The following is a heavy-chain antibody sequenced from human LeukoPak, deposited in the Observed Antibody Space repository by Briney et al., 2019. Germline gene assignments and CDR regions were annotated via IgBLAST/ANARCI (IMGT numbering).Heavy chain of an antibody. CDR2: IYPGDSDT. CDR3: ARVLGYCSSTSCYYPYYYYYGMDV. J-gene: IGHJ6*04. Sequence: GESLKISCKGSGYSFTSYWIGWVRQMPGKGLEWMAIIYPGDSDTRYSPSFQGQVTISADKSISTAYLQWSSLKASDTAMYYCARVLGYCSSTSCYYPYYYYYGMDVWGKGTTVTVSS. CDR1: GYSFTSYW. V-gene: IGHV5-51*01. D-gene: IGHD2-2*01.